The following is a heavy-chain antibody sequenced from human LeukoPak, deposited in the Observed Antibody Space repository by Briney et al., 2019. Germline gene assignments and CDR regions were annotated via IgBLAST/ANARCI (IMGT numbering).Heavy chain of an antibody. CDR3: ARDPRGYSHGYWYFDL. D-gene: IGHD5-18*01. V-gene: IGHV3-9*03. J-gene: IGHJ2*01. CDR1: GFTFDDYA. Sequence: GGSLRLSCAASGFTFDDYAMHWVRQAPGKGLEWVSGISWNSGSIGYADSVKGRFTISRDNAKNSLYLQMNSLRAEDMALYYCARDPRGYSHGYWYFDLWGRGTLVTVSS. CDR2: ISWNSGSI.